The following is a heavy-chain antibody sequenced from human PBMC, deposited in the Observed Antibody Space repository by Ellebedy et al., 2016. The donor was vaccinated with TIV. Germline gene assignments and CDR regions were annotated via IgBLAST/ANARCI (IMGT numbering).Heavy chain of an antibody. J-gene: IGHJ3*02. D-gene: IGHD3-22*01. V-gene: IGHV3-30-3*01. CDR1: GFTFSSYA. Sequence: GGSLRLSXAASGFTFSSYAMHWVRQAPGKGLEWVAVISYDGSNKYYADSVKGRFTISRDNSKNTLYLQMNSLRAEDTAVYYCARDLYYYDSSGYYGRASAFDIWGQGTMVTVSS. CDR2: ISYDGSNK. CDR3: ARDLYYYDSSGYYGRASAFDI.